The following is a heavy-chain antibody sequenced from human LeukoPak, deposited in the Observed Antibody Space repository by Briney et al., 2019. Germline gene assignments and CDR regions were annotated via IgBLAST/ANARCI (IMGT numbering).Heavy chain of an antibody. CDR3: TRDRYGD. Sequence: GGPLRLSCVVSGFTFSSSWMSWVHQAPGRGLEWLANIKYDGSETFYVDSVKGRFTISRDNARNSLYLQMDGLRDDDTAVYYCTRDRYGDWGQGTPVTVSS. J-gene: IGHJ4*02. CDR2: IKYDGSET. D-gene: IGHD3-16*01. V-gene: IGHV3-7*05. CDR1: GFTFSSSW.